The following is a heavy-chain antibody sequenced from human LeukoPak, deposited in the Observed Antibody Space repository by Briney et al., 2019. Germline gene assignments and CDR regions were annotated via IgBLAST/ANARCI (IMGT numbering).Heavy chain of an antibody. CDR3: ARHVSGFSAFDI. D-gene: IGHD2-8*01. CDR1: GGSISSYY. Sequence: SETLSLTCSVSGGSISSYYWSWIRQPPGKELKWIGYIFYSGSTKYNPSLKSRVTISVATSKNQFSLKLSSVTAADTAVYYCARHVSGFSAFDIWGQGTMVTVSS. CDR2: IFYSGST. J-gene: IGHJ3*02. V-gene: IGHV4-59*08.